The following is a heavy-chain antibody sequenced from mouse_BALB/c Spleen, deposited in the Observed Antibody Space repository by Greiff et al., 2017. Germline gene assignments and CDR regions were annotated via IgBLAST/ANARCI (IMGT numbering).Heavy chain of an antibody. CDR3: ASSFTTVVPFDY. D-gene: IGHD1-1*01. CDR1: GFTFSDYY. Sequence: EVKLVESGGGLVKPGGSLKLSCAASGFTFSDYYMYWVRQTPEKRLEWVATISDGGSYTYYPDSVKGRFTISRDNAKNNLYLQMSSLTSEDTAMYYCASSFTTVVPFDYWGQGTTLTVSS. J-gene: IGHJ2*01. V-gene: IGHV5-4*02. CDR2: ISDGGSYT.